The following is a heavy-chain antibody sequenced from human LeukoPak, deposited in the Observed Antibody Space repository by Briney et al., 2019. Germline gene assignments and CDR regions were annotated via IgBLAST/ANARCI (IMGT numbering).Heavy chain of an antibody. V-gene: IGHV3-30-3*01. CDR2: ISYAGSNK. CDR3: ARDIEPGIGGY. D-gene: IGHD6-13*01. J-gene: IGHJ4*02. Sequence: GGSLRLSCAASGFTFSSYAMHWVRQAPGKGLEWVAVISYAGSNKYYADSVKGRFTISRDNSKNTLYLQMNSLRAEDTAVYYCARDIEPGIGGYWGQGTLVTVSS. CDR1: GFTFSSYA.